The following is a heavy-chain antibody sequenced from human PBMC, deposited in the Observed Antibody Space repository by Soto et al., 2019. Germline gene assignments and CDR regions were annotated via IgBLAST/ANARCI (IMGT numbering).Heavy chain of an antibody. CDR1: AGSFSHYY. CDR2: IKHSGSS. V-gene: IGHV4-34*01. D-gene: IGHD6-19*01. J-gene: IGHJ3*02. Sequence: SETLSLTCAVYAGSFSHYYWNWIRQSPGKGLEWIGKIKHSGSSNYNPSPRSRVSISVDMSKNQFSLRLTSVTAADTAVYYCARGGSSDWQVALDIWDQGTMVTVSS. CDR3: ARGGSSDWQVALDI.